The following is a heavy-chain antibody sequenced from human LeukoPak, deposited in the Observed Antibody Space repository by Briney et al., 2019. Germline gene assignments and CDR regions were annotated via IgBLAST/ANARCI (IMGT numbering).Heavy chain of an antibody. CDR1: GFVVSGNH. V-gene: IGHV3-23*01. D-gene: IGHD4-11*01. Sequence: GGSLRLSCAASGFVVSGNHMTWVRQAPGKGLEWVSAISGSGGSTYYADSVKGRFTISRDNSKNTLYLQMNSLRAEDTAVYYCAKVLSTTVTIDFDYWGQGTLVTVSS. CDR2: ISGSGGST. J-gene: IGHJ4*02. CDR3: AKVLSTTVTIDFDY.